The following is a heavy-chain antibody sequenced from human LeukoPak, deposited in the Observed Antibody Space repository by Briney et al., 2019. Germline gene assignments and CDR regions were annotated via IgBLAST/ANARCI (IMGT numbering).Heavy chain of an antibody. Sequence: PGGTLRLSCAASGFTFSDYYRSWIRQAPGKGLEWISYISSSGSTIYYADSVKRRSTISRENAKNSLYLQMNSLRAEDTAVYYCARYIAARPFDYWGQGTLVTVSS. CDR3: ARYIAARPFDY. D-gene: IGHD6-6*01. J-gene: IGHJ4*02. V-gene: IGHV3-11*01. CDR1: GFTFSDYY. CDR2: ISSSGSTI.